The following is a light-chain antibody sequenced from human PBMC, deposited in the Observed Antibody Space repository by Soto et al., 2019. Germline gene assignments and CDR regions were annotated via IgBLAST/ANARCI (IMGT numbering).Light chain of an antibody. J-gene: IGKJ5*01. CDR2: GVF. V-gene: IGKV3-11*01. Sequence: EIVLTQSPATLSLSPGERATLSCRASQSVSSYLAWYQQKPGQAPRLLIFGVFSRATGIPDRFSGSGSGTDFTLTISSLEPEDFAVYYCHQRQYWPPITFGQGTRLEIK. CDR1: QSVSSY. CDR3: HQRQYWPPIT.